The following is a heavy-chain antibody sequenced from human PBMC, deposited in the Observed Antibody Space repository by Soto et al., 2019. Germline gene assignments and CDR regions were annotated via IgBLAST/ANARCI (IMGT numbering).Heavy chain of an antibody. V-gene: IGHV4-4*02. D-gene: IGHD4-17*01. Sequence: SETLSLTCAVSGGSISSSNWWSWVRQPPGKGLEWIGEIYHSGSTNYNPSLKSRVTISVDKSKNQFSLKLSSVTAADTAVDYCASFTVPDAGVDYWGQGTLVT. J-gene: IGHJ4*02. CDR2: IYHSGST. CDR3: ASFTVPDAGVDY. CDR1: GGSISSSNW.